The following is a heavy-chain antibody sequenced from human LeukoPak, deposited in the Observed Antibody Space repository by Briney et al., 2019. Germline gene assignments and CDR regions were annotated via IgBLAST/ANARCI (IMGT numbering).Heavy chain of an antibody. D-gene: IGHD3-22*01. CDR3: AKAPAYYDSSGYLDY. J-gene: IGHJ4*02. CDR2: MNRDGSEK. Sequence: PGGSLRLSCAASGFTFSSYWMSWVRQAPGKGLEWVANMNRDGSEKNYVDSIKGRFTISRDNAANSLYLQMNSLRAEDTALYYCAKAPAYYDSSGYLDYWGQGTLVTVSS. CDR1: GFTFSSYW. V-gene: IGHV3-7*03.